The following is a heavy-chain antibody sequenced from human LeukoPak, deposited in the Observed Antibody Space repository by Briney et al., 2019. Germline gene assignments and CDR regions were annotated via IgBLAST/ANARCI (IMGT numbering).Heavy chain of an antibody. CDR2: INPSGGST. Sequence: GASVKVSCKASGYTFTSYYMHWVRQAPGQGLEWMGIINPSGGSTSYAQKFQGRVTMTRDTSTSTVYMELSSLRSEDTAVYYCARCPYCGGDDDAFGIWGQGTMVTVSS. CDR3: ARCPYCGGDDDAFGI. CDR1: GYTFTSYY. V-gene: IGHV1-46*01. D-gene: IGHD2-21*01. J-gene: IGHJ3*02.